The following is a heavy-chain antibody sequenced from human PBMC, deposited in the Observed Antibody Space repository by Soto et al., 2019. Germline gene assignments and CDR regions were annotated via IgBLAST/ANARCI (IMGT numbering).Heavy chain of an antibody. D-gene: IGHD3-3*01. CDR3: AKTALGITIFGGAIWFDP. V-gene: IGHV3-23*01. CDR1: GFTFSSYA. Sequence: PGGSLRLSCAASGFTFSSYAMSWVRQAPGKGLEWVSAISGSGGSTYYADSVKGRFTISRDNSKNTLYLQMNSLRAEDTAVYYCAKTALGITIFGGAIWFDPWGQGTLVTVSS. CDR2: ISGSGGST. J-gene: IGHJ5*02.